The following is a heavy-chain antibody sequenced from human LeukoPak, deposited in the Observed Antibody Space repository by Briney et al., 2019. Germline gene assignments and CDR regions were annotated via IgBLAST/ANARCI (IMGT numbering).Heavy chain of an antibody. V-gene: IGHV3-21*01. CDR2: ISSISSYI. D-gene: IGHD4-23*01. J-gene: IGHJ4*02. CDR1: GFTFNSYS. Sequence: GGSLRLSCAASGFTFNSYSMNWVRQAPGKGLEWVSSISSISSYIYYTDSVKDRFTISRDNAKNSLYLQMNRLGAEDTAVYYCARESVYGGNSNDNFDYWGQGTLVTVSS. CDR3: ARESVYGGNSNDNFDY.